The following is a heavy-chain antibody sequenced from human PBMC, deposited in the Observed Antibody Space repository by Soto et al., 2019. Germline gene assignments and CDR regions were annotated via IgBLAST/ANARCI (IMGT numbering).Heavy chain of an antibody. CDR1: GGSVNGYY. Sequence: QVHLQQWGAGLLKPSETLSLTCAVYGGSVNGYYWNWIRQPPGKGLESIGQINHTGGTHYNPSLKSRVTMSVATSKNQFSLRLSSVTAADTAIYYCATRITVFGLLIPPFDPWGQGTQVTVSS. CDR3: ATRITVFGLLIPPFDP. D-gene: IGHD3-3*01. CDR2: INHTGGT. V-gene: IGHV4-34*02. J-gene: IGHJ5*02.